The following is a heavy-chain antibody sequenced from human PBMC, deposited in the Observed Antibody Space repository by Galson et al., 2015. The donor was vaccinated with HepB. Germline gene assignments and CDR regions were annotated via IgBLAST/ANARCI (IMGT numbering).Heavy chain of an antibody. CDR1: GYIFTNYD. D-gene: IGHD3-10*01. CDR3: ARTPYYGSGSYYNVWFDP. V-gene: IGHV7-4-1*02. CDR2: INTNTGNP. Sequence: SVKVSCKASGYIFTNYDINWVRQAPGQGLEWMGWINTNTGNPTYAQGFTGRFVFSLDTSVSTAYLQISSLKAEDTAVYYCARTPYYGSGSYYNVWFDPWGQGTLVTVSP. J-gene: IGHJ5*02.